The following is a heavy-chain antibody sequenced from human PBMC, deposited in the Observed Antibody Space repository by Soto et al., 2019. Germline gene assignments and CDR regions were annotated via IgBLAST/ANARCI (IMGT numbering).Heavy chain of an antibody. Sequence: SETLSLTCTVSGGSISSGGYYWSWIRQHPGKGLEWIGYIYYSGSTYYNPSLKSRVTTSVDTSKNQFSLKLSSVTAADTAVYYCARVRGGTVVVPADPDINWFDPWGQGTLVTVSS. CDR2: IYYSGST. CDR1: GGSISSGGYY. CDR3: ARVRGGTVVVPADPDINWFDP. V-gene: IGHV4-31*03. D-gene: IGHD2-2*01. J-gene: IGHJ5*02.